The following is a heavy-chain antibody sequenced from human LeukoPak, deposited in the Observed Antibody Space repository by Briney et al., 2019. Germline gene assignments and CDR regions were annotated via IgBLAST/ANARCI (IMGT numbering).Heavy chain of an antibody. J-gene: IGHJ4*02. CDR2: IGGSGGST. CDR3: AKGVQLWWYFDY. Sequence: GGSLRLSCAASGFTISSYAMSWVRQAPGKGLEWVSGIGGSGGSTYYADSVKGRFTISRDDSKNTLYLQMNSLRAEDTAVYYCAKGVQLWWYFDYWGQGTLVTVSS. V-gene: IGHV3-23*01. D-gene: IGHD5-18*01. CDR1: GFTISSYA.